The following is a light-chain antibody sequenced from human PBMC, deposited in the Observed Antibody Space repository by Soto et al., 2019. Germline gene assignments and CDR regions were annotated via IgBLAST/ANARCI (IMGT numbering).Light chain of an antibody. CDR1: QSVFYSSNNKNY. CDR2: WAS. Sequence: DIVMTQSPDSLAVSLGERATINCKSSQSVFYSSNNKNYLAWYQQKPGQPPNLLIYWASTRESGVPDRFSGSGSETDVTLTISSLQAEDVAVYYCQQYYTTPYTFGQGTKLEIK. V-gene: IGKV4-1*01. CDR3: QQYYTTPYT. J-gene: IGKJ2*01.